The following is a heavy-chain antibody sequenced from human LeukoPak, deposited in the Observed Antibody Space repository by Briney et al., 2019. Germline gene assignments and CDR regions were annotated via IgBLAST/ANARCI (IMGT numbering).Heavy chain of an antibody. CDR3: ARHGYYFFDY. D-gene: IGHD5-18*01. V-gene: IGHV3-30*09. CDR1: GFSFSTYA. Sequence: GGSLRLSCEGSGFSFSTYAMHWVRQAPGKGLEWVAIVLYDGSDTYHSDSVKGRFVISRDNSKNTLYLQMNSLRPEDTAVYYCARHGYYFFDYWGQGILVSVSS. CDR2: VLYDGSDT. J-gene: IGHJ4*02.